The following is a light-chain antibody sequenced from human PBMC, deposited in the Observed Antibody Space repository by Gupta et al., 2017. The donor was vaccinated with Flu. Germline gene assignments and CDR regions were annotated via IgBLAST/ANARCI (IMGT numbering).Light chain of an antibody. Sequence: AIRMTQSPSSFSASTGDRVTITCRASQGISSYLAWYQQKPGKAPKLLIYAASTLQSGVPSRFSGSGSGTDFTLTISCLQSEDLATYYCQQYYSDPSTFGGRTKVQIK. CDR1: QGISSY. CDR2: AAS. CDR3: QQYYSDPST. J-gene: IGKJ4*01. V-gene: IGKV1-8*01.